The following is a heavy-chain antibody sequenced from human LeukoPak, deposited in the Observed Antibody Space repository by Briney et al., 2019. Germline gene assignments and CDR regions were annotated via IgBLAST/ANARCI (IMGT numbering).Heavy chain of an antibody. V-gene: IGHV3-23*01. Sequence: GGSLRLSCVASGFTFSNYAVSWVRQAPGKGLEWVSAISGSSTSTYYADSVKGRFTISRDNSKNTLYLQISTLRPEDAAVYYCATEQWFVNSYYFDYWGQGTLVTVSS. J-gene: IGHJ4*02. CDR3: ATEQWFVNSYYFDY. CDR1: GFTFSNYA. CDR2: ISGSSTST. D-gene: IGHD3-10*01.